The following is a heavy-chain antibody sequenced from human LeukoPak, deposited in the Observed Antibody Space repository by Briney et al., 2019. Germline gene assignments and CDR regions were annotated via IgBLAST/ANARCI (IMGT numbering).Heavy chain of an antibody. CDR1: TFTVSVNY. V-gene: IGHV3-66*01. CDR2: TYKDGSA. J-gene: IGHJ4*02. Sequence: GGSLRLSCITSTFTVSVNYMSWVRQAPGKGLEWVSTTYKDGSAYYADSVKGRFTISRDNSKNTVFLQINSLRVEDTAIYYCVRDFHDYRGQGTLVTVSS. CDR3: VRDFHDY.